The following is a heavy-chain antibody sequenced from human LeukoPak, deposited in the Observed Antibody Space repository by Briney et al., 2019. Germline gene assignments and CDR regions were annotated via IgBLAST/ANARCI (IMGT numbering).Heavy chain of an antibody. CDR1: GYTFTGYY. D-gene: IGHD1-1*01. CDR2: INPNSGNT. CDR3: ARGQDGTDAFDI. V-gene: IGHV1-8*03. J-gene: IGHJ3*02. Sequence: ASVKVSCKASGYTFTGYYMHWVRQAPGQGLEWMGWINPNSGNTGYAQKFQGRVTITRNTSISTAYMELSSLRSEDTAVYYCARGQDGTDAFDIWGQGTMVTVSS.